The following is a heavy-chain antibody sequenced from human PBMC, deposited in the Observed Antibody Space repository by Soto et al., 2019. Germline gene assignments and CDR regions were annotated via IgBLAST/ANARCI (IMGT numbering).Heavy chain of an antibody. CDR1: GGTFSSYA. CDR3: ARDHYDFWSGYSD. CDR2: NIPIFGTA. J-gene: IGHJ4*02. Sequence: SVKVSCKASGGTFSSYAISWVRQAPGQGLEWMGGNIPIFGTANYAQKFQGRVTITADKSTSTAYMELSSLRSEDTAVYYCARDHYDFWSGYSDWGQGTLVTVSS. D-gene: IGHD3-3*01. V-gene: IGHV1-69*06.